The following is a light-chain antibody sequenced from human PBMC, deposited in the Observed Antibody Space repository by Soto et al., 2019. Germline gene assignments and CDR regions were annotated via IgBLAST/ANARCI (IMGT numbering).Light chain of an antibody. Sequence: QSALTQPPSASGSPGQSVTISCTGTSSDVGAYNYVSWYQQHPGKAPKLMIYDVSKRPSGVPYRFSGSKSGNAASLTVSGLQAEDEADYYCSSYGGTDNFYVFGTGTKLTVL. CDR1: SSDVGAYNY. CDR2: DVS. CDR3: SSYGGTDNFYV. V-gene: IGLV2-8*01. J-gene: IGLJ1*01.